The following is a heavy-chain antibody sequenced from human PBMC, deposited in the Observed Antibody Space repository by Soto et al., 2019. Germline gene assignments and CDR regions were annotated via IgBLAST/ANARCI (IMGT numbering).Heavy chain of an antibody. Sequence: EVQLLESGGGWGQPGGSLRLSCAASGFSFSSFAMNWVRQAPGKGLEWVSFISGGGGNTDYADSVKGRFRVSRDNSKNTLDLEMNSLRVEDTGMYFCAKGRSALPIFDYWGQGALVTVS. V-gene: IGHV3-23*01. CDR1: GFSFSSFA. CDR3: AKGRSALPIFDY. J-gene: IGHJ4*02. D-gene: IGHD2-21*01. CDR2: ISGGGGNT.